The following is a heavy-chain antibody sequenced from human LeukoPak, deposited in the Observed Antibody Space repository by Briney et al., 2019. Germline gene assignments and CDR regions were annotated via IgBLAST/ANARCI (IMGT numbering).Heavy chain of an antibody. CDR1: GYSISSGYY. V-gene: IGHV4-38-2*02. J-gene: IGHJ4*02. CDR3: ARRRLYDSSGYYPH. Sequence: SETLSLTCTVSGYSISSGYYWGWIRQPPGKGLEWIGSIYHSGSTYYNPSLKSRVTISVDTSKNQFSLKLSSVTAADTAVYYCARRRLYDSSGYYPHWGQGTLVTVSS. CDR2: IYHSGST. D-gene: IGHD3-22*01.